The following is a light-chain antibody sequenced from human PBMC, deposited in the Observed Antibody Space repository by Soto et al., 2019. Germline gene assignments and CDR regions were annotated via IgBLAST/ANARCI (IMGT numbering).Light chain of an antibody. CDR3: HQYDSTPQA. J-gene: IGKJ1*01. V-gene: IGKV3-20*01. CDR1: QTVSNF. Sequence: EIVLTQSPGTLSLSPGERASLSCRASQTVSNFLAWYQQRPGQAPRLLIYDASSRATGIPDRISGSGSGTDFTLTISRVEPEDFAVYFCHQYDSTPQAFGLGTKVEIK. CDR2: DAS.